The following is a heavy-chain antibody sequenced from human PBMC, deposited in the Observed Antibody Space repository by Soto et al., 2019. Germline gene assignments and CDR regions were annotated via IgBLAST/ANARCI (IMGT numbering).Heavy chain of an antibody. CDR2: ISSSSSYI. J-gene: IGHJ6*02. CDR1: GFTFSSYS. D-gene: IGHD1-26*01. V-gene: IGHV3-21*01. Sequence: GGSLRLSCAASGFTFSSYSMNWVRQAPGKGLEWVSSISSSSSYIYYADSVKGRFTISRDNAKNSLYLQMNSLRAEDTAVYYCARDRTRWEPLEAMDVWGQGTTVTVSS. CDR3: ARDRTRWEPLEAMDV.